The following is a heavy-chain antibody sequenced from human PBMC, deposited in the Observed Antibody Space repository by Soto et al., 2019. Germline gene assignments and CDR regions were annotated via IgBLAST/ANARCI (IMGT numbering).Heavy chain of an antibody. Sequence: LSRSCTVSGGSINNNGYFWSWIRQPPGSGLEWIGHIYNSGSTYSNPSLKSRLTISVDTSKNQFSLKLSSVTAADTAVYYCARGPSGDKVDYWGQGTLVTVSS. D-gene: IGHD1-26*01. V-gene: IGHV4-30-4*01. J-gene: IGHJ4*02. CDR2: IYNSGST. CDR1: GGSINNNGYF. CDR3: ARGPSGDKVDY.